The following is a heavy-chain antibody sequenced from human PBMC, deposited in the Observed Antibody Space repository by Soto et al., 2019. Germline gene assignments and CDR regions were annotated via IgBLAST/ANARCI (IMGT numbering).Heavy chain of an antibody. CDR3: XXXXXSSAPYYYYGX. D-gene: IGHD6-6*01. V-gene: IGHV3-30-3*01. J-gene: IGHJ6*01. CDR1: GFTFSSYA. Sequence: QVQLVESGGGVVQPGRSLRLSCAASGFTFSSYAMHWVRQAPGKGLEWVAVISYDGSNKYYADSVKGRFTISRDNSKNTLYLQMNRLRAEDTAXXXXXXXXXSSAPYYYYGX. CDR2: ISYDGSNK.